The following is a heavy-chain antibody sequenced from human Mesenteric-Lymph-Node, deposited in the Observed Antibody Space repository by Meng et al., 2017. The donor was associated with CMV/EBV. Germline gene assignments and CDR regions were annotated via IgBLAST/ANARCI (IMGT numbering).Heavy chain of an antibody. V-gene: IGHV3-7*01. J-gene: IGHJ4*02. Sequence: LSCAASGFIFNSDWMAWVRQAPGKGLEWVAHIKQDGSQKHYVEPVKGRFTISRDNAKNSLYLQMDSLRAEDTAVYYCVRHPDYRFDYWGQGTLVTVSS. CDR3: VRHPDYRFDY. CDR2: IKQDGSQK. D-gene: IGHD4-11*01. CDR1: GFIFNSDW.